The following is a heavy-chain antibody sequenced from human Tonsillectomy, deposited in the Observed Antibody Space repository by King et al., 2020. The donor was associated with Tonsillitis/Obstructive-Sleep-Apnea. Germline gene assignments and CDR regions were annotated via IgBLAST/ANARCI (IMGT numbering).Heavy chain of an antibody. CDR3: ARVDYDSSGYYSGFDF. V-gene: IGHV1-18*01. J-gene: IGHJ4*02. CDR1: GYTFTSYG. Sequence: VQLVESGPEVKKPGASVKVSCKASGYTFTSYGIGWVRQAPGQGLEWMGWISAYNGNTNYAQKFQGRVTMTTDTSTSTAYMELRSLRSDDTAVYYCARVDYDSSGYYSGFDFWGQGTLVTVSS. CDR2: ISAYNGNT. D-gene: IGHD3-22*01.